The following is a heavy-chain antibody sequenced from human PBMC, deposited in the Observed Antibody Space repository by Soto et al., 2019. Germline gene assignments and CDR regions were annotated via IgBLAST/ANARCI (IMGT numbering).Heavy chain of an antibody. CDR3: ARDTASATYYYGSGRPIFAY. D-gene: IGHD3-10*01. CDR1: GYTFTSYA. J-gene: IGHJ4*02. CDR2: INAGNGNT. Sequence: ASVKVSCKASGYTFTSYAMHWVRQAPGQRLEWMGWINAGNGNTKYSQKFQGRVTITRDTSASTAYMELSSLRSEDTAVYYCARDTASATYYYGSGRPIFAYWGQGTLVTVSS. V-gene: IGHV1-3*01.